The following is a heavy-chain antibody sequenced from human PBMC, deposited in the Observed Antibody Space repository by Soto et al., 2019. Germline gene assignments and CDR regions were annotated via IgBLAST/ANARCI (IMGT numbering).Heavy chain of an antibody. CDR1: GDSITSGVHY. V-gene: IGHV4-31*03. CDR3: GRDRNTLTCERGSGEWGIDS. J-gene: IGHJ4*02. Sequence: QVQLQESGPGLVKPSQTLSLTCTVSGDSITSGVHYWSWIRQRPGKGLEWIGYIFYSGIYYYNPSHRTRVNISVDTSNNHFSRTMSSVTGAETPVYYCGRDRNTLTCERGSGEWGIDSWGQGTLVTVSS. D-gene: IGHD3-16*01. CDR2: IFYSGIY.